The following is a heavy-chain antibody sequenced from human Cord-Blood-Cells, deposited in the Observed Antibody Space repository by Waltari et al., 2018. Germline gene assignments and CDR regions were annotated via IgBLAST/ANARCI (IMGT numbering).Heavy chain of an antibody. CDR1: GGTFSSYA. CDR2: ISPSLGTA. J-gene: IGHJ3*02. CDR3: ARDGAFWSGYYPYDAFDI. V-gene: IGHV1-69*06. D-gene: IGHD3-3*01. Sequence: QVQLVQSGAEVKKPGSSVKVSCKASGGTFSSYAISWVRQAPGQGLEWMGGISPSLGTANDAQRFQGRVTITADKSTSTAFMELRSLRSEDTAVYYWARDGAFWSGYYPYDAFDIWGQGTMVTVSS.